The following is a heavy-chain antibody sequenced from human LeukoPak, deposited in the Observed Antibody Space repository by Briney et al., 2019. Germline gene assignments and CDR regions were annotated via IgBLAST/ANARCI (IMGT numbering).Heavy chain of an antibody. D-gene: IGHD6-13*01. V-gene: IGHV3-33*01. Sequence: GGSLRLSCAASGFTFSSYGMHWVRQAPGKGLEWVAVIWYDGSNKYYADSVKGRFTISRDNSRNTLYLQMNSLRAEDTAVYYCAREFIWYSSSWRLDYWGQGTLVTVSS. J-gene: IGHJ4*02. CDR3: AREFIWYSSSWRLDY. CDR2: IWYDGSNK. CDR1: GFTFSSYG.